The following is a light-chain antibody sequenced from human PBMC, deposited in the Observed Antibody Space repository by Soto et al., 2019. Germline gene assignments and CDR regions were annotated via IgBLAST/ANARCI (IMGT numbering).Light chain of an antibody. CDR3: GTWDSSPSAYV. CDR1: SSNIRNNY. J-gene: IGLJ1*01. Sequence: QSVLTQPPSVSAAAGQKVTISCSGSSSNIRNNYVSWYQQLPGTAPKLLIYDNNKRPSGIPDRFSGSKSGTSATLGITGLQTGDEADYYCGTWDSSPSAYVFGTGTKVTVL. V-gene: IGLV1-51*01. CDR2: DNN.